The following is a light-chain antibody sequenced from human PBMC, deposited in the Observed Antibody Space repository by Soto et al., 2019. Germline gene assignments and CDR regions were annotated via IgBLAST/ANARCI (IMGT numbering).Light chain of an antibody. V-gene: IGLV2-8*01. CDR1: ISDVGIFNY. J-gene: IGLJ2*01. Sequence: QSALTQPPSASGSPGQSVTISCTGTISDVGIFNYVSWYQQHPDQAPKLLIFEVNKRPSGVPDRFSASKSGNTASLTVSGLQAEDEADYYCCSYAGSNTLIFGGGTKLNVL. CDR3: CSYAGSNTLI. CDR2: EVN.